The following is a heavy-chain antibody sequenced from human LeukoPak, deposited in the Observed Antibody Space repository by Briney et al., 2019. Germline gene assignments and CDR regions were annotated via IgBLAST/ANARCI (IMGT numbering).Heavy chain of an antibody. J-gene: IGHJ4*02. CDR3: ASDIVATMFY. D-gene: IGHD5-12*01. Sequence: GGSLRLSCAASGFTFSSYGMHWVRQAPGKGLEWVAVISYDGSNKYYADSVKGRFTISRDNSKNTLYLQMNSLRAEDTAVYYRASDIVATMFYWGQGTLVTVSS. CDR1: GFTFSSYG. CDR2: ISYDGSNK. V-gene: IGHV3-30*03.